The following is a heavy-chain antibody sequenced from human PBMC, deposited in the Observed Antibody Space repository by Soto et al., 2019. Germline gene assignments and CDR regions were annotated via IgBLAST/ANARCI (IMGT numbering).Heavy chain of an antibody. CDR2: IYYSGST. V-gene: IGHV4-59*01. Sequence: LSLTCTVSGGSISSYYWSWIRQPPGKGLEWIGYIYYSGSTNYNPSLKSRVTISVDTSKNQFSLKLSSVTAADTAVYYCARIGSDIVATLDWFDPWGQGTLVTVSS. CDR1: GGSISSYY. J-gene: IGHJ5*02. D-gene: IGHD5-12*01. CDR3: ARIGSDIVATLDWFDP.